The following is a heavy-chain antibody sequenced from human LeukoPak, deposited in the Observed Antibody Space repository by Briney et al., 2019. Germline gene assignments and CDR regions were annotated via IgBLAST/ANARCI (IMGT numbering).Heavy chain of an antibody. CDR1: GYTFTSYD. CDR3: ARGRRVVRGVIIYYFDY. Sequence: ASVKVSCKASGYTFTSYDINWVRQATGQGLEWMGWMNPNSGNTGYAQKFQGRVTMTRNTSISTAYMELSSLRSEDTAVYYCARGRRVVRGVIIYYFDYWGQGTLVTASS. D-gene: IGHD3-10*01. CDR2: MNPNSGNT. V-gene: IGHV1-8*01. J-gene: IGHJ4*02.